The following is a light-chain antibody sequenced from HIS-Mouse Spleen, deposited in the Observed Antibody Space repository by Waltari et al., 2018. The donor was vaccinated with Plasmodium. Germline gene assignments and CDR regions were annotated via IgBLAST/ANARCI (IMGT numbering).Light chain of an antibody. CDR3: QQLNSYPYT. J-gene: IGKJ2*01. Sequence: EIQLTQSPSFLSASVGDRVTLTCRASQGSSSYLAWYQQKPGQAPKLLIYAASTLQSGVPSRFSGSGSGTEFTLTISSLQPEDFATYYCQQLNSYPYTFGQGTKLEIK. CDR2: AAS. CDR1: QGSSSY. V-gene: IGKV1-9*01.